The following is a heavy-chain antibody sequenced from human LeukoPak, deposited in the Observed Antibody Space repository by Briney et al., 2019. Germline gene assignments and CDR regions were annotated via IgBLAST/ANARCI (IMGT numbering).Heavy chain of an antibody. Sequence: QPGRSLRLSCAASGFTFSSYGMHWVRQAPGKGLEWVAVIWYDGSNKYYADSVKGRFTISRDNSKNTLYLQMNSLRAEDRAVYYCAKDLVSVAGNEYWGQGTLVTVSS. J-gene: IGHJ4*02. D-gene: IGHD6-19*01. CDR3: AKDLVSVAGNEY. CDR2: IWYDGSNK. CDR1: GFTFSSYG. V-gene: IGHV3-33*06.